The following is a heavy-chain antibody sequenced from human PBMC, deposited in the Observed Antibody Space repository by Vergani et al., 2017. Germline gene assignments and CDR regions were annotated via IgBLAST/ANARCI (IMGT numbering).Heavy chain of an antibody. J-gene: IGHJ3*02. CDR1: GGPISSGGYS. V-gene: IGHV4-30-2*01. D-gene: IGHD3-22*01. CDR3: ASTYDSSGYSASGDAFDI. CDR2: IYHSGSI. Sequence: QVQLQESGPGLVKPSETLSLTCTVSGGPISSGGYSWGWIRQPPGKGLEWIGYIYHSGSIYYNPSLKSRVTISVNRSKNQFSLKLSSVTAADTAVYYCASTYDSSGYSASGDAFDIWGQGTMVTVSS.